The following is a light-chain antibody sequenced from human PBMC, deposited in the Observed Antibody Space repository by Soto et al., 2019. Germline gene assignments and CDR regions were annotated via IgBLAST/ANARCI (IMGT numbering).Light chain of an antibody. V-gene: IGLV2-23*01. Sequence: QSALSQPASVSGSPGQSITISCTGTSSDVGSYNLVSWYQQHPGNAPKLMIYEGSKRPSGVSNRFFGSKSGNTASLTISGLQAEDEADYYCCSFARGSTLVFGGGTQLTVL. CDR2: EGS. CDR3: CSFARGSTLV. CDR1: SSDVGSYNL. J-gene: IGLJ3*02.